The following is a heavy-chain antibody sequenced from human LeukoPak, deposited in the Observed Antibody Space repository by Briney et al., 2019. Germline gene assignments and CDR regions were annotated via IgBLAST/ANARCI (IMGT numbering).Heavy chain of an antibody. CDR1: GYSISSGYY. CDR3: ARYCSSTSCPFDP. V-gene: IGHV4-38-2*02. Sequence: SETLSLTCTVSGYSISSGYYWGWIRQPPGKGLEWIGGINHSGSTNYNPSLKSRVTISVDTSKNQFSLKLSSVTAADTAVYYCARYCSSTSCPFDPWGQGTLVTVSS. CDR2: INHSGST. J-gene: IGHJ5*02. D-gene: IGHD2-2*01.